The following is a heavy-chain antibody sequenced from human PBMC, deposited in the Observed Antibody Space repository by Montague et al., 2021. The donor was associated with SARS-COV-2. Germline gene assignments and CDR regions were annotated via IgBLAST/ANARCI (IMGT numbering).Heavy chain of an antibody. CDR2: IFKSRGT. J-gene: IGHJ5*02. Sequence: SETLSLTCTVSGGSITDYSWTWIRQPPGKALEWIGYIFKSRGTYYNPSLKSRVTMSVDTSKNHFSLRLTSVTAADTAVYYCAGRTRSFDNWFDVWGQGTLVTVSS. CDR3: AGRTRSFDNWFDV. V-gene: IGHV4-59*04. CDR1: GGSITDYS.